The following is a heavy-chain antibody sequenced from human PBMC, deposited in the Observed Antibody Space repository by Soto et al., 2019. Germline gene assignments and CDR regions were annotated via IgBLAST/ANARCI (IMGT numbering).Heavy chain of an antibody. CDR2: IYYSGST. V-gene: IGHV4-59*08. CDR3: ASLPAYSSSWPDAFDI. Sequence: PSETLSLTCTVSGGSISSYYWSWIRQPPGKGLEWIGYIYYSGSTNYNPSLKSRVTISVDTSKNQFSLKLSSVTAADTAVYYCASLPAYSSSWPDAFDIWGQGTMVTVSS. D-gene: IGHD6-13*01. CDR1: GGSISSYY. J-gene: IGHJ3*02.